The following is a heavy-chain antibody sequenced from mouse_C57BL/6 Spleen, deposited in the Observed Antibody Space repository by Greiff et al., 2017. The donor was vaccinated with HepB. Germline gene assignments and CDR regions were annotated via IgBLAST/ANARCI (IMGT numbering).Heavy chain of an antibody. CDR1: GYAFSSYW. Sequence: QVQLKESGAELVKPGASVKISCKASGYAFSSYWMNWVKQRPGKGLEWIGQIYTGDGDTNYNGKFKGKATLTADKSSSTAYMQLSSLTSADSAVYFCARSGYSNSPWFAYWGQGTLVTVSA. D-gene: IGHD2-5*01. J-gene: IGHJ3*01. CDR2: IYTGDGDT. V-gene: IGHV1-80*01. CDR3: ARSGYSNSPWFAY.